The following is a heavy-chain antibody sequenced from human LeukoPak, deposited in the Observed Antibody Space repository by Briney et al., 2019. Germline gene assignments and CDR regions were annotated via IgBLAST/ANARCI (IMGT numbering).Heavy chain of an antibody. CDR3: ATSISPRQSLRIAY. CDR2: INSDGSST. D-gene: IGHD2-21*01. Sequence: GGSLRLSCAASGFTFSYYWMPWVRQAPGKGLVWVSRINSDGSSTNYADSVKGRFTISRDNAQNTLYLQMNSLRAEDTAVYYCATSISPRQSLRIAYWGQGILVTVSS. J-gene: IGHJ4*02. CDR1: GFTFSYYW. V-gene: IGHV3-74*01.